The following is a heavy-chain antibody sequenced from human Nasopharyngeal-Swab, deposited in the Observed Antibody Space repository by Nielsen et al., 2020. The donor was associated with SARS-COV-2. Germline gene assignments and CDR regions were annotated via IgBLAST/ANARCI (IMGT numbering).Heavy chain of an antibody. CDR3: AREGEYYYDSSGDLFDY. J-gene: IGHJ4*02. CDR2: IKQDGSEK. D-gene: IGHD3-22*01. V-gene: IGHV3-7*03. Sequence: WIRQPPGKGLEWVANIKQDGSEKYYVDSVKGRFTISRDNAKNSLYLQMNSLRAEDTAVYYCAREGEYYYDSSGDLFDYWGQGTLVT.